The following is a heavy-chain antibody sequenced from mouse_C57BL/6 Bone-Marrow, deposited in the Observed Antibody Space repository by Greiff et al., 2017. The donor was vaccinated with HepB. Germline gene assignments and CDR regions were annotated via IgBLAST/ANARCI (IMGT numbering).Heavy chain of an antibody. J-gene: IGHJ3*01. D-gene: IGHD1-1*01. CDR3: ARPNYYGSPFAY. Sequence: QVQLQQSVPELVKPGASVKISCKASGYAFSSSWMNWVKQRPGKGLEWIGRIYPGDGDTNYNGKFKGKATLTADKSSSTAYMQLSSLTSEDSAVYFCARPNYYGSPFAYWGQGTLVTVSA. CDR1: GYAFSSSW. CDR2: IYPGDGDT. V-gene: IGHV1-82*01.